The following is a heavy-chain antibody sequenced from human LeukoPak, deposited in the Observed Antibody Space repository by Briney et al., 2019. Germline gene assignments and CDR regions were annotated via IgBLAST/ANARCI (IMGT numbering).Heavy chain of an antibody. CDR1: GFTFSSYE. Sequence: PGGSLRPSCAASGFTFSSYEMNWVRQAPGKGLEWVSYISSSGSTIYYADSVKGRFTISRDNAKNSLYLQMNSLRAEDTAVYYCARDPARELLWFGELSAVWGKGTTVTVSS. CDR3: ARDPARELLWFGELSAV. V-gene: IGHV3-48*03. D-gene: IGHD3-10*01. J-gene: IGHJ6*04. CDR2: ISSSGSTI.